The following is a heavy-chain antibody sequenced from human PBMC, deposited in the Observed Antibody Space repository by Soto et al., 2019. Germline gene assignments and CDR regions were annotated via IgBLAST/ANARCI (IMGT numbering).Heavy chain of an antibody. J-gene: IGHJ6*02. CDR2: IYHSGST. CDR1: GGSISSGGYS. V-gene: IGHV4-30-2*01. CDR3: ARGVCSSTSCYLDYYYGMDV. Sequence: SETLSLTCAVSGGSISSGGYSWSWIRQPPGKGLEWIGYIYHSGSTYYNPSLKSRVTISVDRSKNQFSLKLSSVTAADTAVYYCARGVCSSTSCYLDYYYGMDVWGQGTTVTVSS. D-gene: IGHD2-2*01.